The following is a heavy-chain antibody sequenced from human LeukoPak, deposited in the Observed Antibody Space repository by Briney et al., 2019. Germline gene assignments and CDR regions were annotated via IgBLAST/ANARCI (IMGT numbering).Heavy chain of an antibody. CDR1: GGSISSYY. J-gene: IGHJ6*04. V-gene: IGHV4-59*01. D-gene: IGHD6-13*01. Sequence: PSETLSVTCTVSGGSISSYYWSWIRQPPGKGLEWIGYIYYSGSTNYNPSLKSRVTISVDTSKNQFSLKLSSVTAADTAVYYCARDHSSSWFMYGMDVWGKGTTVTVSS. CDR3: ARDHSSSWFMYGMDV. CDR2: IYYSGST.